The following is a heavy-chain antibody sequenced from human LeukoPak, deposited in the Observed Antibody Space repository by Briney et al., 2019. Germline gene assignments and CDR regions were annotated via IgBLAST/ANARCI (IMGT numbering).Heavy chain of an antibody. CDR2: LYFSGNP. V-gene: IGHV4-39*02. CDR3: ARDGCSGGSCYSIIYYYYGMDV. Sequence: SETLSLTCTVSGASVSSSDYYWGWIRQPPGMRLEWIGNLYFSGNPYYNPSLNSRVTISVDTSKNQFSLKMRSVTAADTAVYYCARDGCSGGSCYSIIYYYYGMDVWGQGTTVTVSS. D-gene: IGHD2-15*01. CDR1: GASVSSSDYY. J-gene: IGHJ6*02.